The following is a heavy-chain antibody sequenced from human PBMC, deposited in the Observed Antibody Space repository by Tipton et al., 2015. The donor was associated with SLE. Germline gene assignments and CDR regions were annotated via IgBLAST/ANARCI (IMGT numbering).Heavy chain of an antibody. CDR2: VYESGTT. CDR1: TFSISSGYY. D-gene: IGHD1-26*01. Sequence: TLSLTCDVSTFSISSGYYWAWIRQPPGKGLEWIASVYESGTTYYTPSLKSRATISMDTSRNQFSLKLSSVTAADTAVYYCARVIATFDYWGQGTLVTVSS. CDR3: ARVIATFDY. V-gene: IGHV4-38-2*01. J-gene: IGHJ4*02.